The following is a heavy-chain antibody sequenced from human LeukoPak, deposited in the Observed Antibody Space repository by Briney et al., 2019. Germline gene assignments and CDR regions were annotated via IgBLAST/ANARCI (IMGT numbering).Heavy chain of an antibody. Sequence: GGSLRLSCAALGFSFDDYAMYWVRHAPGKGLEWVSGISWSSVSIGYADSVKGRFTISRDNAKNSLYLQMSSLKAEDTALYYCAKRKAGGYALDIWGQGTMVTVSS. CDR1: GFSFDDYA. V-gene: IGHV3-9*01. CDR2: ISWSSVSI. D-gene: IGHD3-16*01. J-gene: IGHJ3*02. CDR3: AKRKAGGYALDI.